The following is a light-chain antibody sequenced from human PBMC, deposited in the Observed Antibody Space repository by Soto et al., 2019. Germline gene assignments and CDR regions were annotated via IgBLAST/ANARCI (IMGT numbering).Light chain of an antibody. CDR3: QQRSRWPWT. CDR2: DAS. Sequence: EIVLTQSPATLSSSAGERATLSCRASQHIWSYLSWYQQKPGQAPRLLMYDASKRATGIPARFSGSGSGTDFTLTISSLEPEDFAVYYCQQRSRWPWTFGQGTKVDI. CDR1: QHIWSY. V-gene: IGKV3-11*01. J-gene: IGKJ1*01.